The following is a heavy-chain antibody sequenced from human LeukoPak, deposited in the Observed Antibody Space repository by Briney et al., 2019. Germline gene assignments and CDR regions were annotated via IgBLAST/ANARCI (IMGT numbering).Heavy chain of an antibody. CDR3: ARVTDYGPIQNAFDI. CDR1: GFTFSDYY. CDR2: ISSSSSYT. Sequence: GGSLRLSCAASGFTFSDYYMSWIRQAPGKGLEWVSYISSSSSYTNYADSVKGRFTISRDNAKNSLYLQMNSLRAEDTAVYYCARVTDYGPIQNAFDIWGQGTMVTVSS. V-gene: IGHV3-11*06. D-gene: IGHD4-17*01. J-gene: IGHJ3*02.